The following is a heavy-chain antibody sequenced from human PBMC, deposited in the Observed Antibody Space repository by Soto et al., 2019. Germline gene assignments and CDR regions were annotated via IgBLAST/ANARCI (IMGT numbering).Heavy chain of an antibody. CDR3: ARLANYYDRSAYFDY. D-gene: IGHD3-22*01. V-gene: IGHV4-30-4*01. Sequence: SETLSLTCTVSGGSISSGDYFWSWIRQPPGKGLEWFGSIFYTGNIYYNPSLENQITKSVDTSKKQLSLRLNSMTAADTAVYYCARLANYYDRSAYFDYWGQGTLVTVS. CDR1: GGSISSGDYF. CDR2: IFYTGNI. J-gene: IGHJ4*02.